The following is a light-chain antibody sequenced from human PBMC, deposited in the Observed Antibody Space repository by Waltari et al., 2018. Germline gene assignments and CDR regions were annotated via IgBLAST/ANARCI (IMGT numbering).Light chain of an antibody. CDR2: DVH. V-gene: IGLV2-14*03. CDR1: SNDVVAYHL. J-gene: IGLJ3*02. Sequence: QSALTHPASGPGSLGQPITIPSTGPSNDVVAYHLFPWYQHHPGKVPQLLIYDVHNRPSGASDRFSGSKSGNTASLTISGLQAGDEADYYCASKTNNAAVLFGGGTKVTVL. CDR3: ASKTNNAAVL.